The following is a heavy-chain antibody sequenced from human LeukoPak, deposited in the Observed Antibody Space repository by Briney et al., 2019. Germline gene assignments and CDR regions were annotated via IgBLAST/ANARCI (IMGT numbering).Heavy chain of an antibody. D-gene: IGHD3-16*01. Sequence: GGSLRLSCAASGFTFSSYAMHWVRQAPGKGLEYVSAISSNGGSTYYANSVKGRFTISRDNSKNTLYLQMNSLRAEDTAVYYCAKSGGVRFDPWGQGTLVTVSS. V-gene: IGHV3-64*01. CDR1: GFTFSSYA. CDR2: ISSNGGST. CDR3: AKSGGVRFDP. J-gene: IGHJ5*02.